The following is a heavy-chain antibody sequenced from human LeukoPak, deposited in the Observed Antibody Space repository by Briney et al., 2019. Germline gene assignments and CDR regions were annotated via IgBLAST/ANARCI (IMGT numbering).Heavy chain of an antibody. Sequence: ASVKVSCKTYGYTSTAFYMHWVRQAPGQGLEWMGWINPDSGGTNYAQKFQARVTMTRDTSSRTVYMELSRLRFDDTAVFYCARGGTYCSSNTCPDYWGQGTLVTVSS. CDR1: GYTSTAFY. J-gene: IGHJ4*02. CDR3: ARGGTYCSSNTCPDY. V-gene: IGHV1-2*02. D-gene: IGHD2-2*01. CDR2: INPDSGGT.